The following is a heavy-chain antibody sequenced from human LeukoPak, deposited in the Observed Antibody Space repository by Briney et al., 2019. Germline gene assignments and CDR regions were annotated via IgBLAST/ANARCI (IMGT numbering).Heavy chain of an antibody. CDR3: ARDEYCSADTCNYFDY. Sequence: SETLSLACAVSGYSIRRGYYWAWIRQSPGKGLEWIGSVYHTGRTYYNPSLKSRVTISVVTSKDQFPLRLTSVTAADTAVYYCARDEYCSADTCNYFDYWGQGILVTVSS. V-gene: IGHV4-38-2*02. D-gene: IGHD2-15*01. J-gene: IGHJ4*02. CDR1: GYSIRRGYY. CDR2: VYHTGRT.